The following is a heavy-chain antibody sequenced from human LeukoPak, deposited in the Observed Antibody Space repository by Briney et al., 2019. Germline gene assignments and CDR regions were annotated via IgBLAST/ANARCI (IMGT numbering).Heavy chain of an antibody. Sequence: SETLSLTCAVYGGSFSGYWWNWIRQPPGKGPEWIGEINRDGNTKYNPSLKSRVTISIDTSMNQFSLKLRSVAAADTAVYARWGYGSGDSRGFDPWGQGIRVTVSS. V-gene: IGHV4-34*01. CDR2: INRDGNT. D-gene: IGHD3-10*01. J-gene: IGHJ5*02. CDR1: GGSFSGYW. CDR3: WGYGSGDSRGFDP.